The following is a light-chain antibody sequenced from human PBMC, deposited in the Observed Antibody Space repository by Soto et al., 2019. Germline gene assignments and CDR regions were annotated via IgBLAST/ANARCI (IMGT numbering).Light chain of an antibody. CDR2: AAS. Sequence: ATHMPQSPSSLSASVGDRVAITCRSSQGIRDDLAWYQHKPGKAPKLLIYAASRLQGGVPSRFSGSGSGTDFTLTITSLQPEDSATYYCLQNYDYPRTFGQGTKVDIK. CDR3: LQNYDYPRT. V-gene: IGKV1-6*02. J-gene: IGKJ1*01. CDR1: QGIRDD.